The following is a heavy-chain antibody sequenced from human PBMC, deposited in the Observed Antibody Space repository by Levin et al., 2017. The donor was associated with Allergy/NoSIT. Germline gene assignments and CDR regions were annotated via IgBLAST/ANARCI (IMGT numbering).Heavy chain of an antibody. V-gene: IGHV1-18*01. CDR1: GYTFTGYY. CDR2: FSAYNDDA. D-gene: IGHD6-13*01. Sequence: LGESLKISCKTSGYTFTGYYIIWVRQAPGQGLEWMGMFSAYNDDAKYAQKFQGRVTMTADTSTTTAYMELRSLRSDDTALYYCAITAGPTDFDFWGQGTLVSVSS. J-gene: IGHJ4*02. CDR3: AITAGPTDFDF.